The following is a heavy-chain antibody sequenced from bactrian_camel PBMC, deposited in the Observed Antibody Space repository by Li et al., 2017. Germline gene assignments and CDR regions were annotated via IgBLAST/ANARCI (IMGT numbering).Heavy chain of an antibody. Sequence: HVQLVESGGGLVQPGGSLRLSCAASGFTLSSYYMNWVRQAPGKGLEWVSSIYSDGSNTNYADSVKGRFTISRDNAKNTVYLQMDNLKPEDTAMYYCAAASGGFCFMFINGRQRVSDLRGYWGQGTQVTVS. CDR1: GFTLSSYY. CDR2: IYSDGSNT. CDR3: AAASGGFCFMFINGRQRVSDLRGY. D-gene: IGHD1*01. V-gene: IGHV3-2*01. J-gene: IGHJ4*01.